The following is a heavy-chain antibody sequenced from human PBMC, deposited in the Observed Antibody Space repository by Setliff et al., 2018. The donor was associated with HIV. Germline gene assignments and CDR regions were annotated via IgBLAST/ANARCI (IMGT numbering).Heavy chain of an antibody. Sequence: SETLSLTCTVSGPSINIHYWSWIRQSPGKAFEWIGDIYYTGSTNYNPSLQSRVTISMVASSNQFSLQVMSVTAADTTVDYCSKGAGCYGDYTFDHWGQGRQVTVSS. V-gene: IGHV4-59*11. D-gene: IGHD4-17*01. CDR2: IYYTGST. CDR1: GPSINIHY. CDR3: SKGAGCYGDYTFDH. J-gene: IGHJ4*02.